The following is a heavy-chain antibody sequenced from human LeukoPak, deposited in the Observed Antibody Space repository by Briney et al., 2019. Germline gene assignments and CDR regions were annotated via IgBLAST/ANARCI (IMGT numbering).Heavy chain of an antibody. Sequence: PSEILSLTCSVSGASFSTNYLSWIRQPPGRGLEWMGYVFDSGSTNYNPSLKSRVTISVDTSTKQFSLRLSSVTAADTAVYYCARLYQQSKWKYYYYYMDVWGKGTAVTVSS. CDR3: ARLYQQSKWKYYYYYMDV. D-gene: IGHD1-1*01. J-gene: IGHJ6*03. V-gene: IGHV4-59*01. CDR2: VFDSGST. CDR1: GASFSTNY.